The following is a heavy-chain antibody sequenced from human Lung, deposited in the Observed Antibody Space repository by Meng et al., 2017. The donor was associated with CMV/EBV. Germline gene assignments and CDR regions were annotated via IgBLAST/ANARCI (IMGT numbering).Heavy chain of an antibody. D-gene: IGHD6-6*01. Sequence: SQTXXLTCGIYGGSLSGYYWSWIRQTPGKGLEWIGEIRHSGDITNYNPSLKSRVTISIDTSKKQFSLKLSAVTAADTAVYYCARQYSSSYYSDYWCQGTLVTVSS. J-gene: IGHJ4*02. V-gene: IGHV4-34*01. CDR2: IRHSGDIT. CDR1: GGSLSGYY. CDR3: ARQYSSSYYSDY.